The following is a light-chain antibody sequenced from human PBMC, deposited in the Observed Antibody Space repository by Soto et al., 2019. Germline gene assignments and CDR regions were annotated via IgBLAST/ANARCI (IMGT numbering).Light chain of an antibody. CDR1: QSLNSNS. Sequence: VLVQSPGTLSVSPSETAILSFWASQSLNSNSLVWYQQKPGQAPRLLIYNVSNRASGIPDRFSGSGSGTDFTLTISRLEHEDFAVYHCQQYDGSTRTFGQGTKVDIK. V-gene: IGKV3-20*01. CDR2: NVS. CDR3: QQYDGSTRT. J-gene: IGKJ1*01.